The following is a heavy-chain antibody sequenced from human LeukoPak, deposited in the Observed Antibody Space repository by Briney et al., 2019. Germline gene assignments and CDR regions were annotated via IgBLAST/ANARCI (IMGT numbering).Heavy chain of an antibody. CDR2: ISVSGPAT. Sequence: SLRLSCAPSGVNFSTSAMSWVRQAPGEGLEWVSLISVSGPATYCADCVRCRFTMSRENSKTTIHLQMNSLRGDDTAVYYCTKAGSEDGYIIHFDPWGQGTLVAVSS. CDR1: GVNFSTSA. CDR3: TKAGSEDGYIIHFDP. V-gene: IGHV3-23*01. J-gene: IGHJ5*02. D-gene: IGHD5-24*01.